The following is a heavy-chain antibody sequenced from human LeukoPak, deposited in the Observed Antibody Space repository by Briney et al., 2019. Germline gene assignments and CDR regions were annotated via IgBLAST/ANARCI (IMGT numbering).Heavy chain of an antibody. CDR3: ARARGDQPDYNYGMDV. V-gene: IGHV3-21*01. J-gene: IGHJ6*02. Sequence: PGGSLRLSCAASGFTFSTYSMNWDRQAPGTGLELVSSITTSTTVPYIFYSDSVTGRFTISRDNADNSLFLQMNSLRAEDTAVYYCARARGDQPDYNYGMDVWGQGTTVTVSS. CDR1: GFTFSTYS. CDR2: ITTSTTVPYI. D-gene: IGHD2-2*01.